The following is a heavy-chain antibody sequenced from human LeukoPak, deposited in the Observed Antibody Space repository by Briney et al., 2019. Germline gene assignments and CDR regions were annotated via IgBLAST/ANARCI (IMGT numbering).Heavy chain of an antibody. V-gene: IGHV3-7*01. CDR3: ARDGDYYYDSSGYFY. D-gene: IGHD3-22*01. CDR1: GFTFSSYW. Sequence: GGSLRLSCAASGFTFSSYWMSWVRQAPGKGLEWVANIKQDGSEKYYVDSVKRRFTISRDNAKNSLYLQMNSLRAEDTAVYYCARDGDYYYDSSGYFYWGQGTLVTVSS. CDR2: IKQDGSEK. J-gene: IGHJ4*02.